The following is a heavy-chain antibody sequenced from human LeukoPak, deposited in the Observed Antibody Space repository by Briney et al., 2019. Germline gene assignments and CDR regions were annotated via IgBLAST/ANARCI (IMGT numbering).Heavy chain of an antibody. D-gene: IGHD3-10*01. Sequence: PSETLSLTCTVSGGSISSSSYYWGWIRQPPGKGLEWIGSIYYSGSTYYNPSLKSRVTISVDTSKNQFSLKLSSVTAADTAVYYCARPSYGSGSYYKRFFLYWGQGTLVTVSS. CDR2: IYYSGST. V-gene: IGHV4-39*01. CDR3: ARPSYGSGSYYKRFFLY. CDR1: GGSISSSSYY. J-gene: IGHJ4*02.